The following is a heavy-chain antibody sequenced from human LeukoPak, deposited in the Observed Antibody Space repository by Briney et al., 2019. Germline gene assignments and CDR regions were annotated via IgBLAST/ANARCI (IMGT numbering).Heavy chain of an antibody. V-gene: IGHV1-2*06. CDR1: GYTFTGYY. Sequence: ASVKVSCKASGYTFTGYYMHWARQAPGQGLEWMGRINPNSGGTNYAQKFQGRVTMTRDTSISTAYMELSRLRSDDTAVYYCARVAYYYDSSGKGAIDYWGQGTLVTVSS. J-gene: IGHJ4*02. CDR2: INPNSGGT. CDR3: ARVAYYYDSSGKGAIDY. D-gene: IGHD3-22*01.